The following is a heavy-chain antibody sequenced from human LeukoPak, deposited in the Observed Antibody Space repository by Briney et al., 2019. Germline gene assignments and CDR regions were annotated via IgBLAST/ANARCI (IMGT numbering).Heavy chain of an antibody. Sequence: GGSLRLSCVASGFPFSNWVTWVRQAPGKGLEWVANIKQDGSKKSYVDSVKGRFTISRDNAKNSLYLQMNSLRAEDTAIYYCTRVGYIDEGIDYWGQGTLVTVSS. D-gene: IGHD5-24*01. CDR2: IKQDGSKK. J-gene: IGHJ4*02. CDR1: GFPFSNW. V-gene: IGHV3-7*04. CDR3: TRVGYIDEGIDY.